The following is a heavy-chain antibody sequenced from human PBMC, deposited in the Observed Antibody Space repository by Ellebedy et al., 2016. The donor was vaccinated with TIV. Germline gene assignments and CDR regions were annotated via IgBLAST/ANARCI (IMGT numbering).Heavy chain of an antibody. CDR1: GGSFSGYY. CDR3: AGVVQGSMDV. D-gene: IGHD3-10*01. J-gene: IGHJ6*03. V-gene: IGHV4-34*01. CDR2: INHSGST. Sequence: GSLRLSXAVYGGSFSGYYWSWIRQPPGKGLEWIGEINHSGSTNYNPSLKSRVTISVDTSKNQFSLKLSSVTAADTAVYYCAGVVQGSMDVWGKGTTVTVSS.